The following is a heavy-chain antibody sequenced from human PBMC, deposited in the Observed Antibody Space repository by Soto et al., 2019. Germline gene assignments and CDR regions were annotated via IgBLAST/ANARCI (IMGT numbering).Heavy chain of an antibody. CDR3: AKDSSSGSPYYGMDF. CDR2: FKWNSGDV. J-gene: IGHJ6*02. D-gene: IGHD3-10*01. V-gene: IGHV3-9*01. Sequence: AGVSLRLSCAASGFTFGDYAMHWVRQVPGKGLEWVSGFKWNSGDVGYADSVKGRFTISRDNAKNSLYLHMNSLRPADTAVYYCAKDSSSGSPYYGMDFWGQGIMVTVSS. CDR1: GFTFGDYA.